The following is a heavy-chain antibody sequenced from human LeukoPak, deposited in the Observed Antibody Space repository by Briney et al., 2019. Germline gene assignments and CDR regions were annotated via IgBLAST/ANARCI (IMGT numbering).Heavy chain of an antibody. CDR3: AKEGGYYDSSGYSNNWFDP. D-gene: IGHD3-22*01. V-gene: IGHV3-23*01. CDR1: GFTFSSYA. CDR2: ISGSGGST. J-gene: IGHJ5*02. Sequence: PGGSLRLSCAASGFTFSSYAMSWVRQAPGKGLEWVSAISGSGGSTYYADSVKGRFTISRDNSKNTLYLQMNSLRAEDTAVYYCAKEGGYYDSSGYSNNWFDPWGQGTLVTVSS.